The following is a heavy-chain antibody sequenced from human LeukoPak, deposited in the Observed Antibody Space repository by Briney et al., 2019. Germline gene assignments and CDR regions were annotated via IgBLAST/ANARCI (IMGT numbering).Heavy chain of an antibody. Sequence: SETLSPTCTVSGGSIISGGYYWSWIRQPPGKGLEWIGYIYHTGITYNNPSLKSRVTISVDRSKNQFSLELTSVTAADTAVYYCAREMLDNHWFDPWGQGTLVTVSS. CDR3: AREMLDNHWFDP. D-gene: IGHD3-10*02. J-gene: IGHJ5*02. V-gene: IGHV4-30-2*01. CDR1: GGSIISGGYY. CDR2: IYHTGIT.